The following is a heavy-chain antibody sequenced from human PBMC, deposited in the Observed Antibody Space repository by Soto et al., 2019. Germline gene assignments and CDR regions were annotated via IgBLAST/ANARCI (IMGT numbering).Heavy chain of an antibody. Sequence: QVQLQESGPGLVKPSGTLSLTCAVSGGSISSSNWWSWFRQPPGKGLAWIGEIYHSGSTNYNPSLKGRVTRSVNKSKNQYSLKLSSVTAADTAVYYCAKCITALGPIDYWAQGTLVTVSS. V-gene: IGHV4-4*02. CDR2: IYHSGST. D-gene: IGHD6-6*01. CDR1: GGSISSSNW. J-gene: IGHJ4*02. CDR3: AKCITALGPIDY.